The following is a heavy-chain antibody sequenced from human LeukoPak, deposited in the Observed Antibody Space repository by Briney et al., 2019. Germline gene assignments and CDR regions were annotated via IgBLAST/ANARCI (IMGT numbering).Heavy chain of an antibody. CDR2: ISAYNGNT. V-gene: IGHV1-18*01. CDR3: ARDPDYDFWSGYLLSTYYYYGMDV. CDR1: GYTFTGYG. Sequence: ASVKVSRKASGYTFTGYGISWVRQAPGQGLEWMGWISAYNGNTNYAQKLQGRVTMTTDTSTSTAYMELRSLRSDDTAVYYCARDPDYDFWSGYLLSTYYYYGMDVWGQGTTVTVSS. D-gene: IGHD3-3*01. J-gene: IGHJ6*02.